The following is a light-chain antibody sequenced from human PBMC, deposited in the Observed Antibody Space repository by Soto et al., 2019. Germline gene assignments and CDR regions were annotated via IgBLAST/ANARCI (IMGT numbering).Light chain of an antibody. CDR1: SSDVGGYNY. CDR3: CSYTSSSTYV. CDR2: EVS. J-gene: IGLJ1*01. V-gene: IGLV2-14*01. Sequence: QPVLTQPASVSGSPGQSITISCTGTSSDVGGYNYVSWYQQHPGKAPKLMIYEVSNRPSGVPNRFSGSKSGNTASLTISVLQAEDDADYYCCSYTSSSTYVFGPGTKLTVL.